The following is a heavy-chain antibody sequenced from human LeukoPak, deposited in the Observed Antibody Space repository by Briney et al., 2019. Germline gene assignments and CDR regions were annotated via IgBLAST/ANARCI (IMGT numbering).Heavy chain of an antibody. CDR1: GFTFSSYS. Sequence: KPGGSLRLSCAASGFTFSSYSMNWVRQAPGKGLEWVSSISSSSSYIYYADSVKGRFTISRDNSKNTLYLEMNSLRADDTAVYYCAREFMFDRKRMDYGGYVPYGDYAYYFDYWGQGTLVTVSS. V-gene: IGHV3-21*01. CDR3: AREFMFDRKRMDYGGYVPYGDYAYYFDY. J-gene: IGHJ4*02. D-gene: IGHD4-17*01. CDR2: ISSSSSYI.